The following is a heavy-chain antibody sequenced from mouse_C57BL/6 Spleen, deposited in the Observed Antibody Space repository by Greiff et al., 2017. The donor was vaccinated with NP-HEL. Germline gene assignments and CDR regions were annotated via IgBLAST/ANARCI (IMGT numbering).Heavy chain of an antibody. Sequence: VQLQQSGAELVRPGSSVKLSCKASGYTFTSYWMDWVKQRPGQGLEWIGNIYPSDSETHYNQKFKDKATLTVDKSSSTAYMQLSSLTSEDSAVYYCAREGYYYGSSAWFAYWGQGTLVTVSA. D-gene: IGHD1-1*01. V-gene: IGHV1-61*01. CDR3: AREGYYYGSSAWFAY. CDR1: GYTFTSYW. J-gene: IGHJ3*01. CDR2: IYPSDSET.